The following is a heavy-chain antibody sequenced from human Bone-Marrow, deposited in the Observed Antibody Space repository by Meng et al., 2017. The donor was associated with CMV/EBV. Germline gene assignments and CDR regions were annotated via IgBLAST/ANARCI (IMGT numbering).Heavy chain of an antibody. Sequence: SETLSLTCTVSGGSISSYYWSWIRQPPGKGLEWIGYIYYSGSTNYNPSLKSRVTISVDTSKNQFSLKLSSVTAADTAVYYCATLNGDFWSGYRHDAFDICGQGTMVTVSS. J-gene: IGHJ3*02. D-gene: IGHD3-3*01. CDR1: GGSISSYY. CDR2: IYYSGST. V-gene: IGHV4-59*01. CDR3: ATLNGDFWSGYRHDAFDI.